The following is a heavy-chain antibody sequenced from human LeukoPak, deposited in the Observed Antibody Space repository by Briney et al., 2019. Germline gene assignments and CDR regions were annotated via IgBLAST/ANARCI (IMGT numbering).Heavy chain of an antibody. J-gene: IGHJ4*02. CDR3: ARGDSATTTFDF. CDR2: IMPGGHI. V-gene: IGHV3-66*01. Sequence: GSLRLSCRASGFSVDSVFMNWVRQPPGKGLEWVPFIMPGGHIDYTDSVKGRFIISRDSFKNTLSLQMNSLRVDDSAVYYCARGDSATTTFDFWGQGTLVTVSS. D-gene: IGHD4-17*01. CDR1: GFSVDSVF.